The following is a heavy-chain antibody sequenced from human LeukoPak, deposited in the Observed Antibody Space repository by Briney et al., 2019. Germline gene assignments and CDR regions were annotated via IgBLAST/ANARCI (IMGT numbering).Heavy chain of an antibody. Sequence: GGSLRLSCAASGFTFSNHAMTWVRQAPGKGLEWVSAISVNGGDTFYADSVKGRFSISRDNSKNILYLQMSSLRAEDTAIYYCAKDVWWSVSWGQGTLVTVSS. V-gene: IGHV3-23*01. J-gene: IGHJ5*02. D-gene: IGHD2-8*02. CDR1: GFTFSNHA. CDR2: ISVNGGDT. CDR3: AKDVWWSVS.